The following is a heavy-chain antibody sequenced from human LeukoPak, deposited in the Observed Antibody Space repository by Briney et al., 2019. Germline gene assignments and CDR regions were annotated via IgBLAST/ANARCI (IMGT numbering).Heavy chain of an antibody. CDR2: INHSGST. D-gene: IGHD3-22*01. Sequence: SETLSLTCAVYGGSFSGYYWSWIRQPPGKGLEWIGEINHSGSTNYKPSLKSRATISVDKSKNQFSLKLSSVTAADTAVYYCASRAPRDNYNRYLPIDYWGQGTLVTVSS. V-gene: IGHV4-34*01. CDR1: GGSFSGYY. CDR3: ASRAPRDNYNRYLPIDY. J-gene: IGHJ4*02.